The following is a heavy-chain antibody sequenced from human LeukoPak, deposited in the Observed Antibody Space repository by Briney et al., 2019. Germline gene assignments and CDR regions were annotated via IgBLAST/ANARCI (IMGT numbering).Heavy chain of an antibody. V-gene: IGHV3-48*03. CDR1: GFTFSSYG. CDR3: ARERRSSGYYSTDY. D-gene: IGHD3-22*01. J-gene: IGHJ4*02. Sequence: GGSLRLSCEASGFTFSSYGMNWVRQAPGRGLEWISYISTDGSTRYYADSMKGRFIVSRDNAKNSLYLQMNSLRVEDTAVYYCARERRSSGYYSTDYWGQGTLVTVSS. CDR2: ISTDGSTR.